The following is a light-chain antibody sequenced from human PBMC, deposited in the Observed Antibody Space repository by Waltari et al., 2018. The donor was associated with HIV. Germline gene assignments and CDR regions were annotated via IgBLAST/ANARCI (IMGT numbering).Light chain of an antibody. CDR1: QGINSY. Sequence: DIQLTQSPSFLSASVGARVTITCLASQGINSYLAWNQQKPGKAPKLLIYGASTLQSGVPSRFSGSGSGTEFTLTITSLQPEDFATYYCQQVKSYPRTFGGGTKVEI. J-gene: IGKJ4*01. V-gene: IGKV1-9*01. CDR3: QQVKSYPRT. CDR2: GAS.